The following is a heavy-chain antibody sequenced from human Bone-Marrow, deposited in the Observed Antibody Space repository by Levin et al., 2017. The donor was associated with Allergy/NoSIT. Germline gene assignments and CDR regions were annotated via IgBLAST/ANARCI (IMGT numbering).Heavy chain of an antibody. CDR2: ISAYSGNT. CDR3: VRDGLYGFRLDF. D-gene: IGHD2/OR15-2a*01. CDR1: GYTFRGYG. Sequence: GESLKISCKASGYTFRGYGFSWVRQAPGQGPEWMGWISAYSGNTNYTQKLQGRVTLTTDSSTSTAYMELRSLRSDDTAVYYCVRDGLYGFRLDFWGQGTLVIVSS. J-gene: IGHJ4*02. V-gene: IGHV1-18*01.